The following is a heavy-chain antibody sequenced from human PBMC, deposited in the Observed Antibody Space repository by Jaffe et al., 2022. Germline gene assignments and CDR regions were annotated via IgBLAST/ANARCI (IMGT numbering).Heavy chain of an antibody. CDR1: GYSFTSYW. Sequence: EVQLVQSGAEVKKPGESLKISCKGSGYSFTSYWIGWVRQMPGKGLEWMGIIYPGDSDTRYSPSFQGQVTISADKSISTAYLQWSSLKASDTAMYYCVRSWNDDAFYYYYYMDVWGKGTTVTVSS. V-gene: IGHV5-51*03. J-gene: IGHJ6*03. D-gene: IGHD1-1*01. CDR2: IYPGDSDT. CDR3: VRSWNDDAFYYYYYMDV.